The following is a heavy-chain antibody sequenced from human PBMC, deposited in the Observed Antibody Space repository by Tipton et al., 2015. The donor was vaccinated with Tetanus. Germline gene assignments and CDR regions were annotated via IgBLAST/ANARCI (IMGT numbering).Heavy chain of an antibody. CDR1: GGTFGSYA. D-gene: IGHD2-21*01. CDR2: IIPFSDTI. V-gene: IGHV1-69*06. CDR3: ARANDEFPKMGPFDS. J-gene: IGHJ4*02. Sequence: QSGPEVKKPGSSVKVSCEASGGTFGSYAVNWARQAPGQGLEWMGGIIPFSDTIEYSKKYQGRITITADRSSSPAYMELTSLRSEDTAVYYCARANDEFPKMGPFDSWGQGSLVTVSS.